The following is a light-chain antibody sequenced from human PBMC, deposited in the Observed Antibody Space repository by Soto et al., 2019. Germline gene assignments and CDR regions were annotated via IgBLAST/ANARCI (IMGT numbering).Light chain of an antibody. V-gene: IGLV2-8*01. J-gene: IGLJ1*01. CDR3: SSYAGSNNFV. CDR1: SRDVGGYNY. CDR2: EVS. Sequence: QSVLTQPPSASGSPGQSVTISCTGTSRDVGGYNYVSWYQQHPGKAPKLMIYEVSERPSGVPDRFSGSKSSNTASLTVSGLQAEDEADYYCSSYAGSNNFVFGTGTKVTDL.